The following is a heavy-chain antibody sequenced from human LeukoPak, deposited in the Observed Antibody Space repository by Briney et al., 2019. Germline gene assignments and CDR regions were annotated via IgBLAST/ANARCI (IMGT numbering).Heavy chain of an antibody. CDR3: VKWSTGCSGASCHRQYFHH. V-gene: IGHV3-21*04. CDR2: ISSSSSYI. J-gene: IGHJ1*01. Sequence: NPGGSLRLSCAASGFTFSSYSMNWVRQAPGKGLEWVSSISSSSSYIYYADSVKGRFTISRDNSNNTLYLQMSSLRAEDTALYYCVKWSTGCSGASCHRQYFHHWGQGTLVTVSS. CDR1: GFTFSSYS. D-gene: IGHD2-15*01.